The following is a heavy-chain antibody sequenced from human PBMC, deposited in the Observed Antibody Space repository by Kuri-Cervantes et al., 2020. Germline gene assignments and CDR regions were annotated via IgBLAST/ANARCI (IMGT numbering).Heavy chain of an antibody. CDR2: IYWDDDK. D-gene: IGHD3-22*01. J-gene: IGHJ4*02. CDR3: AHRRITMIVGGNGFDY. V-gene: IGHV2-5*02. Sequence: SGPTLVKPTQTLTLTCTFSGFSLSTSGVGVGWIRQPPGKALEWLALIYWDDDKRYSPSLKSRLTITKDTSKNQVVLTMTNVDPVDTATYYCAHRRITMIVGGNGFDYWGQGTLVTVSS. CDR1: GFSLSTSGVG.